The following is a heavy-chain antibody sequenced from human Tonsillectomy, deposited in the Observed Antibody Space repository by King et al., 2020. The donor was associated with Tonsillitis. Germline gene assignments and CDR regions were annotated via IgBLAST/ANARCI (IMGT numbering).Heavy chain of an antibody. CDR1: GFTFSNAW. CDR2: IKSKTDGGTT. D-gene: IGHD3-22*01. CDR3: TTVRYVSIGYPDS. J-gene: IGHJ4*02. V-gene: IGHV3-15*01. Sequence: VQLVESGGGLVKPGGSLRLSCAASGFTFSNAWMSWVRQAPGKGLEWVGRIKSKTDGGTTDYAEPVKGRFTISRDDSKNTLYLQMNSLKTEDTAVYYCTTVRYVSIGYPDSWGQGTLVTVSS.